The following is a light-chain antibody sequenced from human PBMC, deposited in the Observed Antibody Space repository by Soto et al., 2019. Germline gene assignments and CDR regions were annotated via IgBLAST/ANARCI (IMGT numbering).Light chain of an antibody. CDR3: QQYDNWPPT. CDR2: GAS. CDR1: QSVSSN. Sequence: EIVMTQSPAILSVSPGERATLSCRASQSVSSNLAWYQQKRGQAPRLLIYGASTRATGIPARFSGSGSGTEFTLTISSLQSEDFAVYSCQQYDNWPPTFGQGTKLEIK. V-gene: IGKV3-15*01. J-gene: IGKJ2*01.